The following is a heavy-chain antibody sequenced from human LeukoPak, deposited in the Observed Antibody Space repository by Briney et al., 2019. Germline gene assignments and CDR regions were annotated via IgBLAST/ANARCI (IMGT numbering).Heavy chain of an antibody. CDR2: TYYRSKYYN. V-gene: IGHV6-1*01. CDR1: GDTVSSNSAA. Sequence: SQTLSLSCALSGDTVSSNSAAWNWIRQSPSRGLEWLVRTYYRSKYYNDYAVSVKSRITINPDTSKNQFSLQLNSVTPEDTALYYCGRARYSSGWHDYWGQGTLVTVSS. CDR3: GRARYSSGWHDY. J-gene: IGHJ4*02. D-gene: IGHD6-19*01.